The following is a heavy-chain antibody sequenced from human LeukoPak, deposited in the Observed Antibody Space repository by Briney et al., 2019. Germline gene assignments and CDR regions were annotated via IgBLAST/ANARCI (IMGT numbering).Heavy chain of an antibody. Sequence: SETLSLTCTVSGGSFSGIYWTCIRQPPGKGLEWIGEITHTGSTNYHPSLMSRVTISVDTSKNQFSLKLSSVTAADTTVYYCARGAPGRDDGLDIWGQGTMVTVSS. CDR2: ITHTGST. CDR1: GGSFSGIY. D-gene: IGHD5-24*01. CDR3: ARGAPGRDDGLDI. J-gene: IGHJ3*02. V-gene: IGHV4-34*01.